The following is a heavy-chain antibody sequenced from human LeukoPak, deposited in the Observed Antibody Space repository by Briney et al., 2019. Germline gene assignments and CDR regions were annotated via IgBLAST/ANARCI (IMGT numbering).Heavy chain of an antibody. J-gene: IGHJ4*02. CDR1: GFTFSSYA. D-gene: IGHD2-21*02. Sequence: GGSLRLSCAASGFTFSSYAMSWVRQAPGKGLEWVSAISGSGGSTYYADSVKGRFTISRDNSKNTLYLQMNSLRAEDTAVYYCAKSHGYVVVTATQNYWGQGTLVTVSS. V-gene: IGHV3-23*01. CDR2: ISGSGGST. CDR3: AKSHGYVVVTATQNY.